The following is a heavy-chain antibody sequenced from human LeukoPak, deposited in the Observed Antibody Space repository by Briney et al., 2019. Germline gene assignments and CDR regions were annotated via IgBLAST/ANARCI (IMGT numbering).Heavy chain of an antibody. CDR3: AKDMGPFYFNDAFDI. J-gene: IGHJ3*02. D-gene: IGHD2/OR15-2a*01. Sequence: PGRSLRLSCAASGFTFDDYAMHWVRQAPGKGLEWVSGISWNSGSIGYADSVKGRFTISRDNAKNSLYLQMNSLRAEDTALYYCAKDMGPFYFNDAFDIWGQGTMVTVSS. CDR1: GFTFDDYA. CDR2: ISWNSGSI. V-gene: IGHV3-9*01.